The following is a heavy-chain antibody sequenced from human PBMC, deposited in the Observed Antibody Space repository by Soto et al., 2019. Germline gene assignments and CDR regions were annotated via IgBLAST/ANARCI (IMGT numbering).Heavy chain of an antibody. CDR3: ASLPSRHLVDY. CDR1: GSSINRSGNY. J-gene: IGHJ4*02. CDR2: MFYGVST. D-gene: IGHD3-3*02. Sequence: PKGTCSVRLSDSGSSINRSGNYWGWISQAPVKGLEWIGSMFYGVSTYYNPSLKSRVTVSVDTSKNHFYLNLRYVAGADTAVDYCASLPSRHLVDYWSQG. V-gene: IGHV4-39*02.